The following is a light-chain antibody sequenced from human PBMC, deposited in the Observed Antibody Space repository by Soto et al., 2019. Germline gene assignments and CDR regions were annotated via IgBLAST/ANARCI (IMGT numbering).Light chain of an antibody. CDR2: DVS. V-gene: IGLV2-14*03. Sequence: QSVLTQPASLSGSPGQSLTISCTGTSSDIGGYNYVSWYQHHPGKAPKLLIYDVSDRPSGVSDRFSGSKSGNTASLTISGLQTEDEAVYYCSSFTSSASLDLFGAGTQLTVL. CDR1: SSDIGGYNY. J-gene: IGLJ7*01. CDR3: SSFTSSASLDL.